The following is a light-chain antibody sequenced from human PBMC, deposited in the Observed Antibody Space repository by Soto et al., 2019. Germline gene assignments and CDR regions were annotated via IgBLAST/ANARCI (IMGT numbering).Light chain of an antibody. V-gene: IGLV2-18*01. CDR3: SLYTSSSTVA. Sequence: QSALTQPPSVSASPGQSVTIPCTATSSDVGAYNRVSWYQQYPGTPPKLMISEVNNRPSGVPDRFSGSKSGNTASLTIPGLQAEDEADYYCSLYTSSSTVAFGGGTKLTVL. J-gene: IGLJ2*01. CDR2: EVN. CDR1: SSDVGAYNR.